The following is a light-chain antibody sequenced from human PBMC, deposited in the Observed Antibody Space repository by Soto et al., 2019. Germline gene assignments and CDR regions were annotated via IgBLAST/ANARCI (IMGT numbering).Light chain of an antibody. Sequence: EIVMTQSPATLSVSPGERATLSCRASQSVSSYLAWYQQKPGQAPRLLIYDVSNRATGIPARFSGSGSGTDFTLTISSLEPEDFAVYYCQQRSNWPKTFGPGTKVDIK. J-gene: IGKJ3*01. CDR3: QQRSNWPKT. CDR2: DVS. CDR1: QSVSSY. V-gene: IGKV3-11*01.